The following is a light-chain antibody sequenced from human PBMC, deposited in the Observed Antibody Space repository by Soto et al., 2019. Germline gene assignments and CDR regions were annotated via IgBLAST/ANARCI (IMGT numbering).Light chain of an antibody. Sequence: EIVLTQSPGTLSLSPGERATLSCRASQSVSSSYLAWYQQKPGQAPRLLIYGASTRATFIPARFSGSGSGTEFTLTISSLQSEDFAVYYCQQYNNWPPSITFGQGTRLEIE. J-gene: IGKJ5*01. CDR2: GAS. CDR1: QSVSSSY. V-gene: IGKV3-15*01. CDR3: QQYNNWPPSIT.